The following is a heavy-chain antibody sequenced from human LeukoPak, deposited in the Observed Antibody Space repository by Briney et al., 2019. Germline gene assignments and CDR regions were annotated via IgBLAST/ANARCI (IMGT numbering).Heavy chain of an antibody. CDR1: GFTFSSYS. Sequence: GGSLRLSCAASGFTFSSYSMNWVRQAPGKGLEWVSSISSSSSYIYYADSVKGRFTISRDNAKNSLYLQMNSLRAEDTAVYYCARDANRYCSSTSCYAAYYYYGMDVWGQGTTVTVSS. CDR2: ISSSSSYI. V-gene: IGHV3-21*01. D-gene: IGHD2-2*01. CDR3: ARDANRYCSSTSCYAAYYYYGMDV. J-gene: IGHJ6*02.